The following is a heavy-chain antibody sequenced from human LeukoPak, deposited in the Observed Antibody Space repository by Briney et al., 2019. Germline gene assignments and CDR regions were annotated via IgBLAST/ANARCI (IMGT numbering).Heavy chain of an antibody. V-gene: IGHV3-23*01. D-gene: IGHD6-13*01. Sequence: PGGSLRLSCAASGFTFSGYAMSWVRQAPGKGLEWVSAISGSGGSTYYADSVKGRFTISRDNSKNTLYLQMNSLRAEDTAVYYCAKFSGSSWSFDYWGQGTLVTVSS. CDR1: GFTFSGYA. J-gene: IGHJ4*02. CDR3: AKFSGSSWSFDY. CDR2: ISGSGGST.